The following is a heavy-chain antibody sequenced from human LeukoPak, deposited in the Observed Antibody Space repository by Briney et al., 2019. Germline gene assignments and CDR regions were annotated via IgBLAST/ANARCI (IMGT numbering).Heavy chain of an antibody. CDR3: ARDIGWGFDDSSGYYPTPIGGFDP. J-gene: IGHJ5*02. V-gene: IGHV4-4*07. D-gene: IGHD3-22*01. CDR2: IYTSGST. Sequence: PSETLSLTCTVSGGSISSYYWSWIRLPAGKGLEWIGRIYTSGSTNYNPSLKSRVTMSVDTSKNQFSLKLSSVTAADTAVYYCARDIGWGFDDSSGYYPTPIGGFDPWGQGTLVTVSS. CDR1: GGSISSYY.